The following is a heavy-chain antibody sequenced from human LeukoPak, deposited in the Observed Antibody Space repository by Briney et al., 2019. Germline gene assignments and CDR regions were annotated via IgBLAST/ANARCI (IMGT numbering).Heavy chain of an antibody. CDR3: AKAGIVATMNADWFDP. V-gene: IGHV1-8*01. Sequence: ASVKVSCKASGYTFTSYDINWVRQATGQGLEWMGWMNPNSGNTGYAQKFKGRVTMTRDTSISTAYMEPSSLRSEDTAVYYCAKAGIVATMNADWFDPWGQGTLVTVSS. CDR1: GYTFTSYD. D-gene: IGHD5-12*01. CDR2: MNPNSGNT. J-gene: IGHJ5*02.